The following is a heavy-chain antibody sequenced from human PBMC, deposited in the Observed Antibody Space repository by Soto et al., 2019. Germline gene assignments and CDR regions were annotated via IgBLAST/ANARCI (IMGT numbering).Heavy chain of an antibody. Sequence: EVQLVESGGGLVKPGGSLRLSCAASGFTFSSYSMNWVRQAPGKGLEWVSSISSSSSYIYYADSVKGRFTISRDNAKNSRYLQMNSLRAEDTAVYYCARFGRCVITSPDDGYWGQGTLVTVSS. V-gene: IGHV3-21*01. D-gene: IGHD3-22*01. CDR1: GFTFSSYS. CDR3: ARFGRCVITSPDDGY. CDR2: ISSSSSYI. J-gene: IGHJ4*02.